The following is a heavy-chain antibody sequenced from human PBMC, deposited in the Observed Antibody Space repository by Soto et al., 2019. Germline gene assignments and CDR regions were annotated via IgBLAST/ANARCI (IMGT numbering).Heavy chain of an antibody. D-gene: IGHD1-26*01. J-gene: IGHJ4*02. CDR1: GFTFSSYG. Sequence: GSLRLSCAGSGFTFSSYGIHWVRQAPGKGLEWVALISYDGGNEKYTESVKDRFTISRDDSHNVAYLQMSSLRTEDTAMYYCAKDRYSGTYPTDFDYWGRGSLVTVSS. CDR3: AKDRYSGTYPTDFDY. CDR2: ISYDGGNE. V-gene: IGHV3-30*18.